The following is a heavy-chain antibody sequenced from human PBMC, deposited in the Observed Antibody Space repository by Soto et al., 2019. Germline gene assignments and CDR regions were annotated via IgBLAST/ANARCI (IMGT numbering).Heavy chain of an antibody. Sequence: QVQLVQSGVEVEKPGASVKVSCKASGYTFTSYGVSWVRQAPGQGLEWMGWISAYNGNTNYAQKFQGRVTMTTDTSTSTAYMELRSLRSDDTAVYYCARDVPTVTTGGPDYWGQGTLVTVS. CDR2: ISAYNGNT. V-gene: IGHV1-18*01. D-gene: IGHD4-17*01. J-gene: IGHJ4*02. CDR1: GYTFTSYG. CDR3: ARDVPTVTTGGPDY.